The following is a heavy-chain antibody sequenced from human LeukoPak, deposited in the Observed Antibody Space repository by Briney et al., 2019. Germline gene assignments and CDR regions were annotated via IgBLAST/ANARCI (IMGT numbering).Heavy chain of an antibody. V-gene: IGHV3-30*04. CDR3: AREGYSSSPRYFDY. CDR2: ISYDGSNK. D-gene: IGHD6-6*01. CDR1: GFTFSSYA. J-gene: IGHJ4*02. Sequence: GGSLRLSCAASGFTFSSYAMSWVRQAPGKGLEWVAVISYDGSNKYYADSVKGRFTISRDNSKNTLYLQMNSLRAEDTAVYYCAREGYSSSPRYFDYWGQGTLVTVSS.